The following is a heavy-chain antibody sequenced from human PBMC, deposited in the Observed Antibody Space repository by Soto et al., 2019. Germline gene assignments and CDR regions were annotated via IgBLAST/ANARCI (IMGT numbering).Heavy chain of an antibody. Sequence: QVQLQESGPGLVKPSQTLSLTCTVSGGSISSGGYYWSWIRQHPGKGLEWIGYIYYSGSTYYNPSLKSRVTISVDTSKNQFSLKLSSVTAADTAVYYCARALAPYGDYGVWYFDYWGQGTPVAVSS. CDR2: IYYSGST. J-gene: IGHJ4*02. CDR1: GGSISSGGYY. D-gene: IGHD4-17*01. V-gene: IGHV4-31*03. CDR3: ARALAPYGDYGVWYFDY.